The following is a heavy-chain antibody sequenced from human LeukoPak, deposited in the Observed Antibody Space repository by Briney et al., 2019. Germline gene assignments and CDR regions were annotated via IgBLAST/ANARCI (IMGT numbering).Heavy chain of an antibody. D-gene: IGHD2-2*02. CDR3: ARTIGYCSSTSCYRDY. CDR2: IIPILGIA. J-gene: IGHJ4*02. CDR1: GGTFSSYT. V-gene: IGHV1-69*02. Sequence: SVKVSCKASGGTFSSYTIRWVRQAPGQGLEWMGRIIPILGIANYAQKFQGRVTITADKSTSTAYMELSSLRSEDTAVYYCARTIGYCSSTSCYRDYWGQGTLVTVSS.